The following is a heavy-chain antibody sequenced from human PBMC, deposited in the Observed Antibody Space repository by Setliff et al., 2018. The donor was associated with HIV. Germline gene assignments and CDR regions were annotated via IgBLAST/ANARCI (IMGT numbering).Heavy chain of an antibody. D-gene: IGHD6-13*01. CDR1: GYTFTSYA. Sequence: ASVKVSCKASGYTFTSYAVHWVRQAPGQRLEWMGWINAGNGNTKYSQKFQGRVTITRDTSASTAYMELSSLRSEDTAVYYCARESGYSSSWYKGHDAFDIWGQGTMVTVSS. J-gene: IGHJ3*02. CDR2: INAGNGNT. CDR3: ARESGYSSSWYKGHDAFDI. V-gene: IGHV1-3*01.